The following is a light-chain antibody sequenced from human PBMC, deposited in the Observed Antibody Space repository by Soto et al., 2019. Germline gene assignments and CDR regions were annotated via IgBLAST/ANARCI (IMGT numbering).Light chain of an antibody. J-gene: IGKJ2*01. Sequence: DIVMTQSPLSLPVTPGEPASISCRSSQSLLHSNGYNYLDWYLQKPGQSPQLLIYLGSNRASGVPDRFSGSGSGTDCTLKISRVEAEDVGVYYCMQALQTPPHTFGQGTKLEIK. V-gene: IGKV2-28*01. CDR1: QSLLHSNGYNY. CDR3: MQALQTPPHT. CDR2: LGS.